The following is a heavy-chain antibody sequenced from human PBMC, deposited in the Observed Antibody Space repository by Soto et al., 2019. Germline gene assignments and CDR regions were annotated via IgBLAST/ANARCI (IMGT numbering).Heavy chain of an antibody. D-gene: IGHD3-10*01. CDR3: ARGGGTGLAI. V-gene: IGHV4-34*01. CDR1: GGSFSGYY. CDR2: INHSGST. Sequence: QVQLQQWGAGLLKPSETLSLTCAVYGGSFSGYYWSWIRQPPGKGLEWIGEINHSGSTNYNPSLKSRDTISVDTSKNQFSLKLSSVTAADTAVYYCARGGGTGLAIWGQGTMVTVSS. J-gene: IGHJ3*02.